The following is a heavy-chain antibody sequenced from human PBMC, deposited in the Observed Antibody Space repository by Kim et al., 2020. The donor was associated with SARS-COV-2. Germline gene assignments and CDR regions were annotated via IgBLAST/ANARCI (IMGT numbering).Heavy chain of an antibody. CDR3: ARSGPSITGFDY. V-gene: IGHV1-18*01. J-gene: IGHJ4*02. Sequence: KDTQKLKGRLTMTTDTSTSTVYMGMRSLRSDDTAIYYCARSGPSITGFDYWGQGTLVTVSS. D-gene: IGHD1-20*01.